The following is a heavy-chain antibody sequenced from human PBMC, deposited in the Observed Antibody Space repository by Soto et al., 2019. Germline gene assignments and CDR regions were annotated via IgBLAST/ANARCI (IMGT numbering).Heavy chain of an antibody. CDR1: GFIFSDYA. CDR2: ISFDGSAQ. V-gene: IGHV3-30*18. D-gene: IGHD3-9*01. J-gene: IGHJ6*01. Sequence: QVQLVESGGGVVQPGRSLRLSCAASGFIFSDYAFHWVRQAPGKGLEWVSVISFDGSAQYYADSVRGRFTISRDQSSSTVFLHVNSLTTGHTAIYYCAKDQRYSGWVDDSGMAVGVQGTMVTVSS. CDR3: AKDQRYSGWVDDSGMAV.